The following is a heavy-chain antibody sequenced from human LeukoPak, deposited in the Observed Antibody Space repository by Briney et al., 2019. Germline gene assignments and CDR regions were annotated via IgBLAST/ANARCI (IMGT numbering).Heavy chain of an antibody. V-gene: IGHV3-30*19. Sequence: GGSLRLSCAASGFTFSNYGMHWVRQAPGKGLEWVAVISYDGSNKYYADSVKGRFTISRDNSKNTLYLQMNSLRAEDTAVYYCARVRRGHSSGRPYDYWGQGTLVTVSS. J-gene: IGHJ4*02. CDR3: ARVRRGHSSGRPYDY. CDR1: GFTFSNYG. D-gene: IGHD6-19*01. CDR2: ISYDGSNK.